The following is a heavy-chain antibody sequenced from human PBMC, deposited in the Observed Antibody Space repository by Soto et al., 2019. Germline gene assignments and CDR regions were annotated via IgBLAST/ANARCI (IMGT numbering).Heavy chain of an antibody. Sequence: SETLSLTCAVYGGSFSGYYWSWIRQPPGKGLEWIGEINHSGSTDYNPSLKSRVTISVDTSKNQFSLKLSSVTAADTAVYYCAKFRGDDAFDIWGQGTMVTVSS. CDR2: INHSGST. CDR3: AKFRGDDAFDI. D-gene: IGHD3-10*01. CDR1: GGSFSGYY. V-gene: IGHV4-34*01. J-gene: IGHJ3*02.